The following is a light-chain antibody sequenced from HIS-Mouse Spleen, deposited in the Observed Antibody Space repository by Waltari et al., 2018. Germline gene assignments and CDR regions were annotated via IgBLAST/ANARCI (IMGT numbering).Light chain of an antibody. V-gene: IGLV2-23*01. CDR2: EGS. Sequence: QSALTQPASVSGSPGQSITIACPGTSSDVGSYNFVSWYQQHPGKAPKLMIYEGSKRPSGVSNRFSGSKSGNTASLTISGLQAEEEADYYCCSYAGSSTYWVFGGGTKLTVL. CDR1: SSDVGSYNF. CDR3: CSYAGSSTYWV. J-gene: IGLJ3*02.